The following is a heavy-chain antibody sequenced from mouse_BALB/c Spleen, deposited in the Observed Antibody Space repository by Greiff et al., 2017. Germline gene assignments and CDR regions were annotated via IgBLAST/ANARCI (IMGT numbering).Heavy chain of an antibody. V-gene: IGHV3-2*02. CDR2: ISYSGST. D-gene: IGHD4-1*01. Sequence: EVQLQESGPGLVKPSQSLSLTCTVTGYSITSDYAWNWIRQFPGNKLEWMGYISYSGSTSYNPSLKSRISITRDTSKNQFFLQLNSVTTEDTATYYCARSAGTRFAYWGQGTLVTVSA. CDR1: GYSITSDYA. J-gene: IGHJ3*01. CDR3: ARSAGTRFAY.